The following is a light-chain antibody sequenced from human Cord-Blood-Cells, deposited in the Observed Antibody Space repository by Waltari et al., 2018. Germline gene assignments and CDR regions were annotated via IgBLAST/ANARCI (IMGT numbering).Light chain of an antibody. J-gene: IGLJ2*01. CDR2: GNS. V-gene: IGLV1-40*01. CDR3: QSYDSSLSGSVV. Sequence: QSVLTQPPSVYGAPGQRVTISCTGSSSNIGAGYDVHWYQQLPGTAPKLLIYGNSHRPAEVPDRFSGSKSGTSASLAITGLQAEAEADYSRQSYDSSLSGSVVFGGETKLTVL. CDR1: SSNIGAGYD.